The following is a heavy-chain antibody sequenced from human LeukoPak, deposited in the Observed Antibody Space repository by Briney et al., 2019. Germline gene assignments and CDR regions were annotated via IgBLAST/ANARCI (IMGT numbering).Heavy chain of an antibody. CDR2: IYSGGNT. CDR3: ARHSSFRGYTYGHDY. CDR1: GFTVSTNY. Sequence: GGSLRLSCAASGFTVSTNYMTWVRQAPGKGLEWVSVIYSGGNTYYADSVKGRFTISRDNSKNTLYLQMNSLRAEDTAVYYCARHSSFRGYTYGHDYWGQGTLVTVSS. V-gene: IGHV3-53*01. D-gene: IGHD5-18*01. J-gene: IGHJ4*02.